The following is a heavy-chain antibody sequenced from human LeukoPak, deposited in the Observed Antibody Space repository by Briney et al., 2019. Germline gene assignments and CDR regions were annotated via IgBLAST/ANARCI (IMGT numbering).Heavy chain of an antibody. CDR2: IYYTGST. V-gene: IGHV4-59*01. CDR3: AIVPGNSNYASFDY. Sequence: SETLSLTCTVSGDSISSYYWSWIRQPPGKGLEWIGYIYYTGSTNYNPSLKSRISISVDTSKNQFSLWLASVTAADTAVYYCAIVPGNSNYASFDYWGQGTLVTVSS. J-gene: IGHJ4*02. D-gene: IGHD4-11*01. CDR1: GDSISSYY.